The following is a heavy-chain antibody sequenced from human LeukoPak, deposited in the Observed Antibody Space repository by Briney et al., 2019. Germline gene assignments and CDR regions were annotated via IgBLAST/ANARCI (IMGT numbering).Heavy chain of an antibody. J-gene: IGHJ2*01. CDR3: ARERGTAMVNPINWYFDL. Sequence: SETLSLTCTVSGGSISSGDYYWSWIRQPPGKGLEWIGYIYYSGSTYYNPSLKSRVTISVDTSKNQFSLKLSSVTAADTAVYYCARERGTAMVNPINWYFDLWGRGTLVTVSS. CDR2: IYYSGST. CDR1: GGSISSGDYY. V-gene: IGHV4-30-4*01. D-gene: IGHD5-18*01.